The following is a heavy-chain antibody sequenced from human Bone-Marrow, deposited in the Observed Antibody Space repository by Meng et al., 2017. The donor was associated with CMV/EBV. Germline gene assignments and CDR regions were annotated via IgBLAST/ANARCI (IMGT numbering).Heavy chain of an antibody. D-gene: IGHD3-3*01. CDR2: ISSSGSTI. CDR1: GFTFSSYE. Sequence: GESLKISCAASGFTFSSYEMNWVRRAPGKGLEWVSYISSSGSTIYYADSVKGRFTISRDNAKNSLYLQMNSLRAEDTAVYYCARLGYDFWSGYPPSGGWFDPWGQGTLVTVSS. V-gene: IGHV3-48*03. J-gene: IGHJ5*02. CDR3: ARLGYDFWSGYPPSGGWFDP.